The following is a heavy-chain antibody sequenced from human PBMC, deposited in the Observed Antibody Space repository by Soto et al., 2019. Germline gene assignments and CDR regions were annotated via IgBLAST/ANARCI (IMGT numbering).Heavy chain of an antibody. CDR2: ISPGSTGT. CDR3: AKSVTVTPAAYFFDY. D-gene: IGHD4-17*01. V-gene: IGHV3-23*01. J-gene: IGHJ4*01. CDR1: GFTFSDYA. Sequence: GGSLRLSCAASGFTFSDYAMSWVRQAPGKGLEWVSSISPGSTGTYYADSVKGRFTISRDNSKNTLYLQMNSLRAEDTALYYCAKSVTVTPAAYFFDYWGHGTLVTVSS.